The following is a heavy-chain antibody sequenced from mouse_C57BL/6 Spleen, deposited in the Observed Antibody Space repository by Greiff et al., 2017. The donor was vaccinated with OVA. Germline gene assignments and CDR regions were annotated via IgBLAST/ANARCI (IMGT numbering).Heavy chain of an antibody. J-gene: IGHJ2*01. Sequence: QVQLQQPGAELVRPGSSVKLSCKASGYTFTSYWMHWVKQRPIQGLEWIGNIDPSDSATHYNQKFKDKATLTVDKSSSTAYMQLSSLTSEDSAVYYCARRDDYDVYFDYWGQGTTLTVSS. CDR1: GYTFTSYW. CDR2: IDPSDSAT. CDR3: ARRDDYDVYFDY. V-gene: IGHV1-52*01. D-gene: IGHD2-4*01.